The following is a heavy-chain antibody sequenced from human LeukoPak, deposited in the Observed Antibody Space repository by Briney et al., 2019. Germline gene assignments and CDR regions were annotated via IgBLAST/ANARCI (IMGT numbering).Heavy chain of an antibody. CDR2: ISYDGSNK. J-gene: IGHJ4*02. V-gene: IGHV3-30*03. Sequence: GRSLRLSCAASGFTFSNYGMHWVRQAPDKGLEWVAVISYDGSNKYYADSVKGRFTISRDNSKNTLYLQMNSLRAEDTAVYYCAAPEVYYCSGGSCYGYWGQGTLVTVSS. D-gene: IGHD2-15*01. CDR3: AAPEVYYCSGGSCYGY. CDR1: GFTFSNYG.